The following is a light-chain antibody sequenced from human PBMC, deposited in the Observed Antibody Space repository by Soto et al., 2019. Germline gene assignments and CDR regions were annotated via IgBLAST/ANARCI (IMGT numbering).Light chain of an antibody. Sequence: ERVMTQSPVTLSVTPGTSATLSCRASESVRSDLVWYQQKPGQAPRLLIYGGSLRAADVPDRFSGSGSGTEFTLTISNLQSEDSAVYYCQQYNDWPTITFGQGTRLETK. CDR3: QQYNDWPTIT. CDR1: ESVRSD. J-gene: IGKJ5*01. V-gene: IGKV3-15*01. CDR2: GGS.